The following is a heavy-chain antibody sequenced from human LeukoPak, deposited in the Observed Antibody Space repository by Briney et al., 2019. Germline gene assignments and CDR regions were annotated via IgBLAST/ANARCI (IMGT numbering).Heavy chain of an antibody. Sequence: GGPLRLSCAASGFTFSDYYMSWIRQAPGKGLEWVSYISSSGSTIYYADSVKGRFTISRDNAKNSLYLQMNSLRAEDTAVYYCARDPDDGSGYPHPYFDYWGQGTLVTVSS. V-gene: IGHV3-11*04. D-gene: IGHD3-22*01. J-gene: IGHJ4*02. CDR2: ISSSGSTI. CDR1: GFTFSDYY. CDR3: ARDPDDGSGYPHPYFDY.